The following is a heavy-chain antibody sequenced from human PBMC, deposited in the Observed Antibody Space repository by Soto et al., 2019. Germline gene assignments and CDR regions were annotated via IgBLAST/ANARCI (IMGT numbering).Heavy chain of an antibody. V-gene: IGHV1-18*01. Sequence: GASVKVSCKASGYTFSSYGISWVRQAPGQGLEWMGGISAYNGNTNYAQKLQGRVTMTPDTSTSTAYMEMRSLRSDDTAVYYCARGPGIGVYYYDSSGYYYDYWGQGTLVTGSS. D-gene: IGHD3-22*01. CDR2: ISAYNGNT. J-gene: IGHJ4*02. CDR1: GYTFSSYG. CDR3: ARGPGIGVYYYDSSGYYYDY.